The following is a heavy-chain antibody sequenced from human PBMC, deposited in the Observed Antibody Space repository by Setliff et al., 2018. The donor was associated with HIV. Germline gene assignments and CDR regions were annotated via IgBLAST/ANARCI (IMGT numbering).Heavy chain of an antibody. CDR2: FIPILGKV. D-gene: IGHD3-16*02. CDR3: ARGGAVELWFRYFDF. J-gene: IGHJ4*02. Sequence: SVKVSCKASGYTFTNFGISWVRQAPGQGLEWMGVFIPILGKVHYAQKFQGRVTITADESTSTAYMGLSSLKSEDTAVYYCARGGAVELWFRYFDFWGQGTLVTVSS. V-gene: IGHV1-69*10. CDR1: GYTFTNFG.